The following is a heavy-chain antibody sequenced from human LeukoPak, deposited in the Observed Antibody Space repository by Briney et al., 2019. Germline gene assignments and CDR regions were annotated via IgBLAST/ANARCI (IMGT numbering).Heavy chain of an antibody. J-gene: IGHJ4*02. V-gene: IGHV4-30-4*01. CDR1: GGSISSGDYY. Sequence: SQTLSLTCTVSGGSISSGDYYWSWIRQPPGKGLEWIGYIYYSGSTDYNLSLKSRVTISVDMSKNQFSLKLSSVTAADTAVYYCARWNSYGFGEFHYWGQGTLVTVSS. D-gene: IGHD5-18*01. CDR2: IYYSGST. CDR3: ARWNSYGFGEFHY.